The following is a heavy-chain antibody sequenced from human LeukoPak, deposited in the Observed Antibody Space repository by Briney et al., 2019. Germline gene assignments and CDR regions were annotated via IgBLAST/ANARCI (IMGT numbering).Heavy chain of an antibody. Sequence: SVKVSCKASGGTFSSYTISWVRQAPGQGLEWMGRIIPILGIANYAQKFQGRVTITADESTSTAYMELSSLRSEDTAVYYCARDVWIAARFRYYYYMDVWGKGTTVTVSS. CDR3: ARDVWIAARFRYYYYMDV. V-gene: IGHV1-69*04. D-gene: IGHD6-6*01. CDR1: GGTFSSYT. CDR2: IIPILGIA. J-gene: IGHJ6*03.